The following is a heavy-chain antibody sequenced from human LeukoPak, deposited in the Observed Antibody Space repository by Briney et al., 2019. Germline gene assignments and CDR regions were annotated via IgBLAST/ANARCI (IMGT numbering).Heavy chain of an antibody. CDR2: INQDGSDI. CDR3: ARDPHDIVGVNFHY. Sequence: TGGSLRLSCAASGFTFNRDWMNWVRRAPGKGLEWVANINQDGSDIYYVDSVKGRFTISRDNAKSSLYLQMNSLRAEDTAVYYCARDPHDIVGVNFHYWGQGNLVIVSS. V-gene: IGHV3-7*01. CDR1: GFTFNRDW. D-gene: IGHD1-26*01. J-gene: IGHJ4*02.